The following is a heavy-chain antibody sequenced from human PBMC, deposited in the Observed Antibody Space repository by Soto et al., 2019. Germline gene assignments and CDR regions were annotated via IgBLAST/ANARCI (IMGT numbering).Heavy chain of an antibody. Sequence: PTLVNPTKTITLTFTVSGFSPTTCGMTLGWIRQPPGKALEWLALIYWNDDTRYSPSLKSRLTITKDTSKNQVVLRMTNMDPVDTATYYCAHRGYGNYPADTEIDPWGQGILVTLSS. CDR2: IYWNDDT. J-gene: IGHJ5*02. CDR1: GFSPTTCGMT. CDR3: AHRGYGNYPADTEIDP. D-gene: IGHD4-17*01. V-gene: IGHV2-5*01.